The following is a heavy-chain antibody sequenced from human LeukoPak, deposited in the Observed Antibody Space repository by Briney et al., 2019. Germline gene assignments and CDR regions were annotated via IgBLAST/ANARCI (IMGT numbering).Heavy chain of an antibody. CDR2: MNSNSGNT. Sequence: ASVKVSCKASGYIFTNFDINWVRLATGQGLEWVGWMNSNSGNTGYGQKFQGRVTFNRDTATSTAFMELTSLTYEDTAVYYCARGDYWGQGTLVTVSS. CDR3: ARGDY. CDR1: GYIFTNFD. V-gene: IGHV1-8*01. J-gene: IGHJ4*02.